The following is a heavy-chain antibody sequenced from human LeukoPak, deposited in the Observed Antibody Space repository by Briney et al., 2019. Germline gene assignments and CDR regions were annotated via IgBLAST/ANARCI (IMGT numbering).Heavy chain of an antibody. CDR2: IKSKTDGGTT. V-gene: IGHV3-15*01. CDR1: GFTFSNAW. Sequence: KTGGSLRLSCAASGFTFSNAWMSWVRQAPGKGLEWVGRIKSKTDGGTTDYAAPVKGRFTISRDDSKNTLYLQMNSLKTEDTAVYYCTSSIIVGAIADYWGQGTLVTVSS. J-gene: IGHJ4*02. CDR3: TSSIIVGAIADY. D-gene: IGHD1-26*01.